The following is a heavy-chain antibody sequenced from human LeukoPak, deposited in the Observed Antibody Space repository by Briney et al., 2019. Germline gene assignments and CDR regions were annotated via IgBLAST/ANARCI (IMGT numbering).Heavy chain of an antibody. CDR2: IYYSGST. V-gene: IGHV4-59*01. J-gene: IGHJ6*02. Sequence: SETLSLTCTVSGGSISSYYWSWIRQPPGQGLEWIGYIYYSGSTNYNPSLESRVTISVDTSKNQFSLRLSSVTAADTAVYYCARTGGDCSSGLCYYAMDVWGQGTTVTVS. CDR1: GGSISSYY. D-gene: IGHD2-21*02. CDR3: ARTGGDCSSGLCYYAMDV.